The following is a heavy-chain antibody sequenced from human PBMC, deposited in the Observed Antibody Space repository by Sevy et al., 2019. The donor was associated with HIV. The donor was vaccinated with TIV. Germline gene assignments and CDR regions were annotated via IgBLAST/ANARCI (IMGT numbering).Heavy chain of an antibody. Sequence: GSLRPSFEASGITFSNYEINWVRQAPGKGVERVSYISSSGTTIKYADPLKGRFTISRDNAKNTLYMQMNSLRAEDTAVYYCARVDANYDKGFNPWGQGTLVTVSS. CDR1: GITFSNYE. V-gene: IGHV3-48*03. CDR2: ISSSGTTI. D-gene: IGHD3-22*01. CDR3: ARVDANYDKGFNP. J-gene: IGHJ5*02.